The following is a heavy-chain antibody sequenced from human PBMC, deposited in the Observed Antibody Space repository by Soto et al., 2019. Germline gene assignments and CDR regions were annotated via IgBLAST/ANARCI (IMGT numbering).Heavy chain of an antibody. Sequence: GSLILSCAASGFTFSSYAMSWVRQAPGKGLEWVSAISGSGGSTYYADSVKGRFTISRDNSKNTLYLQMNSLRAEDTAVYYCVAAAGLYYFDYWGQGTLVTVSS. CDR2: ISGSGGST. D-gene: IGHD6-13*01. J-gene: IGHJ4*02. CDR1: GFTFSSYA. CDR3: VAAAGLYYFDY. V-gene: IGHV3-23*01.